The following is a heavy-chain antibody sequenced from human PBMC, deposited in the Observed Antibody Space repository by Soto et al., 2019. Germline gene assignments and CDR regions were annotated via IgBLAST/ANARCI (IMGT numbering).Heavy chain of an antibody. J-gene: IGHJ3*01. CDR3: AKSLVTPSDAFDL. V-gene: IGHV3-23*01. CDR2: ISDPGTST. D-gene: IGHD2-21*02. Sequence: GGSLRLSCAASGFTFGNYAMNWVRQAPGKGLEWISSISDPGTSTYYANSVKGRFSMSRDDSKNTLFLQMNRLRADDTAVYFCAKSLVTPSDAFDLWGRGTLVTVSS. CDR1: GFTFGNYA.